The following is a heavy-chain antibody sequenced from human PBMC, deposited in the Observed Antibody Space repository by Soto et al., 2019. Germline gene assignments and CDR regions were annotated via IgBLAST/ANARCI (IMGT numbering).Heavy chain of an antibody. J-gene: IGHJ4*02. CDR3: AKDGNDILTGYYSPGFY. CDR1: GFTFSSYA. Sequence: PGGSLRLSCAASGFTFSSYAMSWVRQAPGKGLEWVSAISGSGGSTYYADSVKGRFTISRDNSKNTLYLQMNSLRAEDTAVYYCAKDGNDILTGYYSPGFYWGQGTLVTVSS. V-gene: IGHV3-23*01. D-gene: IGHD3-9*01. CDR2: ISGSGGST.